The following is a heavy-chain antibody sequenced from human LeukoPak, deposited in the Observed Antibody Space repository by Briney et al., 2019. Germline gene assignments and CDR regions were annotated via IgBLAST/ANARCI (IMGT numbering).Heavy chain of an antibody. V-gene: IGHV3-23*01. CDR2: ISGSGGST. Sequence: GGSLRLSCAASGFTFSSYAMSWVRQAPGKGLEWVSGISGSGGSTSYADSVKGRFTISRDDSHNTLYLQMNSLRAEDTAVYFCARGGVDYYGSGTYYLMYYFDYWGQGALVTVSS. J-gene: IGHJ4*02. CDR1: GFTFSSYA. CDR3: ARGGVDYYGSGTYYLMYYFDY. D-gene: IGHD3-10*01.